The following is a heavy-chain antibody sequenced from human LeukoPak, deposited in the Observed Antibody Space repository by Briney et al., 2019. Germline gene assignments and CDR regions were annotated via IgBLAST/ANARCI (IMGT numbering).Heavy chain of an antibody. Sequence: GGSLRLSCAASGFTFTTSWMHWFRQAPGKGLVWVSRTESDGTSTTYADSVKGRFTISRDNAKNTLYLQMNSLRAEDTAVYYCARDQYSRTWYRGAFDVWGQGTMVSVSS. D-gene: IGHD6-13*01. CDR3: ARDQYSRTWYRGAFDV. CDR1: GFTFTTSW. V-gene: IGHV3-74*01. CDR2: TESDGTST. J-gene: IGHJ3*01.